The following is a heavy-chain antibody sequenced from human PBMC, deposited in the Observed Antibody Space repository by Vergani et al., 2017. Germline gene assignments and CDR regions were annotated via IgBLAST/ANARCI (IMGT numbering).Heavy chain of an antibody. V-gene: IGHV3-9*01. CDR2: ISWNSGSI. Sequence: EVQLVESGGGLVQPGRSLRLSCAASGFTFDDYAMHWVRQAPGKGLEWVSGISWNSGSIGYADSVKGRFTISRDNAKNSLYLQMNSLRAEDTALYYCAKDGEGSGWMDVWGKGTTVTVSS. CDR3: AKDGEGSGWMDV. J-gene: IGHJ6*04. D-gene: IGHD6-19*01. CDR1: GFTFDDYA.